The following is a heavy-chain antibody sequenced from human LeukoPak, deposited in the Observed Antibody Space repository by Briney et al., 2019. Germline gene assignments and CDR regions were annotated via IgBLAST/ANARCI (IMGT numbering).Heavy chain of an antibody. Sequence: GSSVKVSCKASGGTFSSYAISWVRQAPGQGLEWIGGIIPIFGTANYAQKFQGRVTITADESTSTAYMELSSLRSEDTAVYYCASLERIAAAAPFDYWGQGTLVTVSS. CDR3: ASLERIAAAAPFDY. J-gene: IGHJ4*02. V-gene: IGHV1-69*01. D-gene: IGHD6-13*01. CDR1: GGTFSSYA. CDR2: IIPIFGTA.